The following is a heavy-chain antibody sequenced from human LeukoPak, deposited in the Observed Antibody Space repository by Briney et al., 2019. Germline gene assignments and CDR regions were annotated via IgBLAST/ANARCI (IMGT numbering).Heavy chain of an antibody. CDR3: ATDSAAAGYFDY. CDR1: GDSVSSNSAA. CDR2: TYCRSKWYN. D-gene: IGHD6-13*01. J-gene: IGHJ4*02. Sequence: SQTLSLTCAISGDSVSSNSAAWNWIRQSPSRGLEWLGRTYCRSKWYNHYAVSVNSRITINPDTSKNQFSLQLNSVTPEDTAVYYCATDSAAAGYFDYWGQGTLVTVSS. V-gene: IGHV6-1*01.